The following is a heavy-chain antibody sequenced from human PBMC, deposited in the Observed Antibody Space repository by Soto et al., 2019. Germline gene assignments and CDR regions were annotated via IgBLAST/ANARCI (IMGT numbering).Heavy chain of an antibody. CDR1: GFTFSSYW. D-gene: IGHD3-10*01. V-gene: IGHV3-74*02. CDR3: ASDLSGRADV. Sequence: EVQLVEYGGGIVRTGGSLRLSCEASGFTFSSYWMHWVRQAPGKGLVWVSRMNEDGGTRDYADSVKGRFTISRDNAKNTLYLQMNSLRVEDTAVYYCASDLSGRADVWGQGTTATVSS. J-gene: IGHJ6*02. CDR2: MNEDGGTR.